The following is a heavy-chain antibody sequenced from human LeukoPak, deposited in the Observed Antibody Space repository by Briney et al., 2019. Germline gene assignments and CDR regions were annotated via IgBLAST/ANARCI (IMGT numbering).Heavy chain of an antibody. CDR3: ASGFDSNSFDY. V-gene: IGHV4-61*02. J-gene: IGHJ4*02. CDR1: GGSISSGGYY. D-gene: IGHD4-11*01. CDR2: IYTSGST. Sequence: SETLSLTCTVSGGSISSGGYYWSWIRQPAGKGLEWIGRIYTSGSTNYNPSLKSRVTMSVDTSKNQFSLKLSSVTAADTAVYYCASGFDSNSFDYWGQGTLVTVSS.